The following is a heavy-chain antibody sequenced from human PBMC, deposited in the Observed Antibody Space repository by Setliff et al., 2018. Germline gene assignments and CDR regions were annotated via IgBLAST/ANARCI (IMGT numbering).Heavy chain of an antibody. V-gene: IGHV1-69*05. J-gene: IGHJ6*03. CDR2: IIPIFGTT. Sequence: SVKVSCKTSSYTFTNYDISWVRQAPGQGLEWMGGIIPIFGTTNYAQRFQGRVTITTDESTSTAYMELSSLRSEDTAVYYCARERGDIVTTTSYYYYLDVWGKGTTVTVSS. D-gene: IGHD5-12*01. CDR1: SYTFTNYD. CDR3: ARERGDIVTTTSYYYYLDV.